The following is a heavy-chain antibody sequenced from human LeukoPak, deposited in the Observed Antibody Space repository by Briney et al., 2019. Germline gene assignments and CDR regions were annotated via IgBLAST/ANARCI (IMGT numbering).Heavy chain of an antibody. J-gene: IGHJ4*02. CDR2: ISSNGGST. D-gene: IGHD3-16*01. CDR1: GFTFSSYA. CDR3: ARSANGLFDY. V-gene: IGHV3-64*01. Sequence: GGSLRLSCAASGFTFSSYAMHWVRQAPGKGLEYVSAISSNGGSTYYANSVKGRFTISRDNSKNTLYLQMGSLRAEDMAVYYCARSANGLFDYWGQGTLVTVSS.